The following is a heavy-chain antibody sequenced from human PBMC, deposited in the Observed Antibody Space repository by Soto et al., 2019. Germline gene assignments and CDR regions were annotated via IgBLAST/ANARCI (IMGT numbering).Heavy chain of an antibody. CDR2: IYYSGST. Sequence: QVQLQESGPGLVKPSETLSLNCTVSGGSISSYYWSWIRQPPGKGLEWIGYIYYSGSTNYNPSLTSRVTITVDTSKNQFSLKLSSVTAADTAVYYCAREWRIHYFDYWGQGTLVTVSS. V-gene: IGHV4-59*01. CDR1: GGSISSYY. J-gene: IGHJ4*02. CDR3: AREWRIHYFDY. D-gene: IGHD2-15*01.